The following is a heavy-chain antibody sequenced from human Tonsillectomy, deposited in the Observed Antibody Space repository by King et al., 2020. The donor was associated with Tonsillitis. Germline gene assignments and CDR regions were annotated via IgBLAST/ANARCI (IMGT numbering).Heavy chain of an antibody. Sequence: HVQLQQSGPGLVKPSQTLSLTCAISGDSVSSDSAAWNWIRQSPSRGLEWLGRTYSRSKWYIDYAVSVKSRITINPDTSKNQFSLQLNSVTPEDTAVYYCARETTLYDFWSGFYDWGQGTLVTVSS. CDR3: ARETTLYDFWSGFYD. CDR2: TYSRSKWYI. CDR1: GDSVSSDSAA. J-gene: IGHJ4*02. V-gene: IGHV6-1*01. D-gene: IGHD3-3*01.